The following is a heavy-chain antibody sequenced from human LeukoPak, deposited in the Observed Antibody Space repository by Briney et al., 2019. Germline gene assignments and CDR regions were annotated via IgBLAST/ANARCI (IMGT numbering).Heavy chain of an antibody. Sequence: PGGSLRLSRAASGFPFSYYYMSWIRPAPRKGLDGVSYISGSGRIIYYADSVNDRFTISRDNAKNSLYLQMNSLRVEDTAVSYCERDQGYSISYIEVWGKGTTVTVSS. J-gene: IGHJ6*03. D-gene: IGHD1-1*01. CDR1: GFPFSYYY. CDR3: ERDQGYSISYIEV. V-gene: IGHV3-11*04. CDR2: ISGSGRII.